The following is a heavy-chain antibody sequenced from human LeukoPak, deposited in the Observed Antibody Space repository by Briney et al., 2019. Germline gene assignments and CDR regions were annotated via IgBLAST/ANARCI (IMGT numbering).Heavy chain of an antibody. CDR1: GGSISSSSYY. V-gene: IGHV4-39*07. CDR3: ARGGRWDY. D-gene: IGHD1-26*01. J-gene: IGHJ4*02. CDR2: IYYSGST. Sequence: SETLSLTCTVSGGSISSSSYYWGWIRQPPGKGLEWIGSIYYSGSTYYNPSLKSRVTISVDTSKNQFSLKLSSATAADTAVYYCARGGRWDYWGQGTLVTVSS.